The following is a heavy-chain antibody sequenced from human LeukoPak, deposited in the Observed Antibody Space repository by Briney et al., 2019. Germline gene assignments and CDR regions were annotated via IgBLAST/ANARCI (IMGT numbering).Heavy chain of an antibody. D-gene: IGHD3-22*01. Sequence: PGGSLRLSCAASGFTVSSNYMSWVRQAPGKGLEWVSVIYSGGSTYYADSVKGRFTISRDNSKNTLYLQMNSLRAEDTAVYYCASSRAHYYDSSGYYYWGRGTLVTVSS. J-gene: IGHJ4*02. CDR3: ASSRAHYYDSSGYYY. CDR1: GFTVSSNY. CDR2: IYSGGST. V-gene: IGHV3-66*01.